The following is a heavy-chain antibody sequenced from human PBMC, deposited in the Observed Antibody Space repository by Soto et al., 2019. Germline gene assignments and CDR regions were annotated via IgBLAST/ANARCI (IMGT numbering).Heavy chain of an antibody. J-gene: IGHJ6*03. D-gene: IGHD1-1*01. V-gene: IGHV1-46*03. CDR2: INPTGGSA. CDR1: GYTFTSCY. CDR3: ARAGNAYYHYYMDV. Sequence: QVQLVQSGAEVKKPGASVKVSCKASGYTFTSCYMHWVRQAPGQGLEWVGIINPTGGSATYAQRFRGRVTMTRDTSTSTVYVELSSLRSDDTAVYFCARAGNAYYHYYMDVWGKGTTVTVS.